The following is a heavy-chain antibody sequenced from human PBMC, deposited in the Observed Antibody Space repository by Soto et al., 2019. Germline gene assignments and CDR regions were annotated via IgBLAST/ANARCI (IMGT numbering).Heavy chain of an antibody. D-gene: IGHD4-17*01. CDR1: GYTFTSYD. V-gene: IGHV1-8*01. CDR3: ARGPDYGDYVWFDP. CDR2: MNPNSGNT. Sequence: SVKVSCKASGYTFTSYDINWVRQATGQGLEWMGWMNPNSGNTGYAQKFQGRVTMTRNTSISTAYMELSSLRSEDTAVYYCARGPDYGDYVWFDPWGQGTLVTVSS. J-gene: IGHJ5*02.